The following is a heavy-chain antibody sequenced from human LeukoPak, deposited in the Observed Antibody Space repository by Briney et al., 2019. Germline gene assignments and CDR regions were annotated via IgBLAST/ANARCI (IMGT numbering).Heavy chain of an antibody. CDR3: AGYIAAAPPYYYYYMDV. CDR2: IYYSGST. D-gene: IGHD6-13*01. CDR1: GGSISSYY. J-gene: IGHJ6*03. Sequence: PSETLSLTCTVSGGSISSYYWSWLRQPPGKGLEWIGYIYYSGSTNYNPSLKSRVTISVDTSKNQFSLKLSSVTAADTAVYYCAGYIAAAPPYYYYYMDVWGKGTTVTVSS. V-gene: IGHV4-59*01.